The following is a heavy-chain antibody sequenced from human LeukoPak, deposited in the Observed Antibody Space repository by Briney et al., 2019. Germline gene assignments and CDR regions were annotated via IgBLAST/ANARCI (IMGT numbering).Heavy chain of an antibody. D-gene: IGHD6-13*01. Sequence: SETLSLTCAVYGGSFSGYYWSWIRQPPGKGLEWIGEINHSGSTNYNPSLKSRVTISVDTSKNQFSLKLSSVTAADTAVYYCASREGGSSWFFDYWGQGTLVTVSS. J-gene: IGHJ4*02. CDR3: ASREGGSSWFFDY. CDR1: GGSFSGYY. V-gene: IGHV4-34*01. CDR2: INHSGST.